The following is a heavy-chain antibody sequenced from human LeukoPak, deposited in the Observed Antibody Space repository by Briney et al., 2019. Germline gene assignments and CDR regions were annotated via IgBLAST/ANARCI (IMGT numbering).Heavy chain of an antibody. CDR1: GFSFSSYS. V-gene: IGHV3-48*01. J-gene: IGHJ4*02. CDR2: ITSTSSII. D-gene: IGHD2-21*02. Sequence: GGSLRLSCAASGFSFSSYSMNWVRQAPGKGLEWVSYITSTSSIIYYADSVKGRFTVSRDNSKNTLYVQMKSLRAEDTAVYYCAKDFVVVPGNVNYFDYWGQGTLVTVSS. CDR3: AKDFVVVPGNVNYFDY.